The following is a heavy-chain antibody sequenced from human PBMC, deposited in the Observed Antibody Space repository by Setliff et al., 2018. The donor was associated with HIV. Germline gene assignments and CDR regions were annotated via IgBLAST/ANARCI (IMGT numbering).Heavy chain of an antibody. V-gene: IGHV4-34*01. CDR1: GEFFSDHY. CDR3: ARGKTGTSRGSFDP. CDR2: ISQTGNT. D-gene: IGHD1-1*01. J-gene: IGHJ5*02. Sequence: SETLSLTCAVYGEFFSDHYWNWIRQPPGKGLEWIGEISQTGNTNYNPSLKSRVTISVDTSNKHFSLKLNSVTAADTAVYYCARGKTGTSRGSFDPWGQGTQVTVSS.